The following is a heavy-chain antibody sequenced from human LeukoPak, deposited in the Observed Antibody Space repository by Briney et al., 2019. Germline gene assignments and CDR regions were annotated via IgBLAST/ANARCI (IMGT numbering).Heavy chain of an antibody. D-gene: IGHD3-10*01. CDR2: INPNSGGT. CDR1: GYTFTAYY. Sequence: ASVKVSCKASGYTFTAYYMHWVRQAPGQGLEWMGRINPNSGGTNYAQKFQGRVTMTRDTSISTAYMELSRLRSDDTAVYYCARDPGWHYGSGMSPWLDYWGQGTLVTVSS. V-gene: IGHV1-2*06. CDR3: ARDPGWHYGSGMSPWLDY. J-gene: IGHJ4*02.